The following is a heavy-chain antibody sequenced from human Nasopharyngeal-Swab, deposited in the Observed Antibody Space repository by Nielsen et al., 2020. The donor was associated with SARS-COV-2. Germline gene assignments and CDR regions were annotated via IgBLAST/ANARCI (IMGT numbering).Heavy chain of an antibody. Sequence: RQAPGKGLEWVSYISSSGSTIYYADSVKGRFTISRDNAKNSLYLQMNSLRAGDTAVYYCARGGIGIVGASDAFDIWGQGTMVTVSS. V-gene: IGHV3-11*01. CDR3: ARGGIGIVGASDAFDI. CDR2: ISSSGSTI. D-gene: IGHD1-26*01. J-gene: IGHJ3*02.